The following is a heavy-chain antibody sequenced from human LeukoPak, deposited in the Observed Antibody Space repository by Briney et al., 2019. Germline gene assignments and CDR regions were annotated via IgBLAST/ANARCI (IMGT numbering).Heavy chain of an antibody. Sequence: GGSLRLSCAASGFTFSTYAMSWVRQAPGEGLEWVATISASGGASYYADSVRGRFTMSRDNSKNTLYLQMSSLRAEDTAVYYCAKSRAADTTLLFDYWGQGTLVTVST. V-gene: IGHV3-23*01. J-gene: IGHJ4*02. CDR2: ISASGGAS. D-gene: IGHD6-13*01. CDR1: GFTFSTYA. CDR3: AKSRAADTTLLFDY.